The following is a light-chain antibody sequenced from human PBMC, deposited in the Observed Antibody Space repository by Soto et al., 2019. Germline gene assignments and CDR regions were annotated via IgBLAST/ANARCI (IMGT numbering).Light chain of an antibody. CDR2: GAS. CDR1: QIVSSTY. J-gene: IGKJ4*01. V-gene: IGKV3-20*01. CDR3: QQYGVTPPNT. Sequence: EIVLTQSPGTQSLSPGERATLSCRASQIVSSTYLAWFQQKPGQAPRLLIYGASTRATGIPDRFSGSGSGADFTLTISGLEPEDFGLYYCQQYGVTPPNTFGGGTKVDIK.